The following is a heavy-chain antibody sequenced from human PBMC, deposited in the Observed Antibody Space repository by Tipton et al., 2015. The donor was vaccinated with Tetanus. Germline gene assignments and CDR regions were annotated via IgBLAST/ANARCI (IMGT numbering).Heavy chain of an antibody. J-gene: IGHJ4*02. CDR1: GSSMSSSY. CDR2: ITYSART. CDR3: ARVKVSVYGPQVDYSLDS. Sequence: TLSLTCSVSGSSMSSSYWSWVRQTPDKRLEWIGYITYSARTKYNPSLRSRVTLSLEASKNEFSLRLSSMTAADTAVYHCARVKVSVYGPQVDYSLDSWGQGTQVTVSS. V-gene: IGHV4-59*01. D-gene: IGHD2/OR15-2a*01.